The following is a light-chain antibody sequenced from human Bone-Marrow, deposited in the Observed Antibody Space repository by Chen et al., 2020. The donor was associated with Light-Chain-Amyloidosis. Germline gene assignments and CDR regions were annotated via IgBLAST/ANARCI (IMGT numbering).Light chain of an antibody. Sequence: QFALTQPASVSGSPGQSITISCTGTSSDVGGDNHFSWYQQHPDKAPKLMIYEVTNRPSWVPVRFSGSKSDNTASLTISGLQTEDEADYFCSSYTITNTLVFGSGTRVTVL. CDR3: SSYTITNTLV. V-gene: IGLV2-14*01. CDR1: SSDVGGDNH. J-gene: IGLJ1*01. CDR2: EVT.